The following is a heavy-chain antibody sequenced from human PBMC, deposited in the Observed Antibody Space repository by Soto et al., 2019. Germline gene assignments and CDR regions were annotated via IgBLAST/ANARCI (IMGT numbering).Heavy chain of an antibody. J-gene: IGHJ5*02. CDR1: GFTFSSYA. CDR3: ARDSDIAAAAYNWFDP. Sequence: QVQLVESGGGVVQPGRSLRLSCAASGFTFSSYAMHWVRQAPGKGLEWVAVISYDGSNKYYADSVKGRFTISRDNSKNTLYLQMNSLRAEDTAVYYCARDSDIAAAAYNWFDPWGQGTLVTVSS. CDR2: ISYDGSNK. V-gene: IGHV3-30-3*01. D-gene: IGHD6-13*01.